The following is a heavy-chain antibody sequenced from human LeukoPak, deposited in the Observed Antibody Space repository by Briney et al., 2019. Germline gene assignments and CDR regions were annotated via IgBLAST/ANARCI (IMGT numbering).Heavy chain of an antibody. CDR3: ARVYYSSSYDYWYFDL. CDR2: IYYSGST. J-gene: IGHJ2*01. V-gene: IGHV4-59*01. CDR1: GGSIRSYY. D-gene: IGHD6-13*01. Sequence: SETLSLTCTVSGGSIRSYYWSWIRQPPGKGLEWIGYIYYSGSTNYNPPLKSRVTISVDTSKNQFSLKLSSVTAADTAVYYCARVYYSSSYDYWYFDLWGRGTLVTVSS.